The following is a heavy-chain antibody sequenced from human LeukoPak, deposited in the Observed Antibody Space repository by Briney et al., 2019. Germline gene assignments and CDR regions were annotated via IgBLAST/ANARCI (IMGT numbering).Heavy chain of an antibody. D-gene: IGHD3-3*01. CDR1: GGTFSSYA. Sequence: SVKVSCEASGGTFSSYAISWVRQAPGQGLEWMGGIIPIFGTANYAQKFQGRVTITADESTSTAYMELSSLRSEDTAVYYCAASLGDDFWSANWGQGTLVTVSS. CDR3: AASLGDDFWSAN. J-gene: IGHJ4*02. CDR2: IIPIFGTA. V-gene: IGHV1-69*13.